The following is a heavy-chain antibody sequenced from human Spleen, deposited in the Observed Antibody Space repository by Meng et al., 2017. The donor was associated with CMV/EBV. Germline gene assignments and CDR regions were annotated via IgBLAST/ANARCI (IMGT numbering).Heavy chain of an antibody. CDR2: INPNSGGT. CDR3: SRAGSYSNHGYYFDY. Sequence: ASVKVSCKASGYTFTGYYMHWVRQAPGQGLEWMGWINPNSGGTNYAQKFQGRVTMTRDTSISTAYRELSRLRSDDTAVYYCSRAGSYSNHGYYFDYWGQGTLVTVSS. CDR1: GYTFTGYY. V-gene: IGHV1-2*02. D-gene: IGHD4-11*01. J-gene: IGHJ4*02.